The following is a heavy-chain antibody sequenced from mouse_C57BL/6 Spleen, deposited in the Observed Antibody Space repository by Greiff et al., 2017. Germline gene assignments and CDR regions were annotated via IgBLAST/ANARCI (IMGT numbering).Heavy chain of an antibody. D-gene: IGHD4-1*01. CDR1: GFTFSDYG. Sequence: EVKLMESGGGLVKPGGSLTLSCAASGFTFSDYGMRWFRQAPEKGLAWVAYISSGSSTIYYADTVKGRFTISRDNAKNTLFLQMTSLRAEDTAMYYCARRANWPLDDWGQGTTLTGSS. V-gene: IGHV5-17*01. J-gene: IGHJ2*01. CDR2: ISSGSSTI. CDR3: ARRANWPLDD.